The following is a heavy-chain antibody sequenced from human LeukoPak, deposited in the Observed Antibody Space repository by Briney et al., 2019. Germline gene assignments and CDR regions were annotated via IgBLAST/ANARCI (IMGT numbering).Heavy chain of an antibody. CDR3: AKDGYTSGVDY. J-gene: IGHJ4*02. Sequence: PGGSLRLSCAASGFTFDDYGMSWVRQAPGKGLEWVSLISWDGGSTYYADSVKGRFTISRDNSKNSLYLQMNSLRTEDTALYYCAKDGYTSGVDYWGQGTLVTVSS. V-gene: IGHV3-43*02. CDR1: GFTFDDYG. D-gene: IGHD6-19*01. CDR2: ISWDGGST.